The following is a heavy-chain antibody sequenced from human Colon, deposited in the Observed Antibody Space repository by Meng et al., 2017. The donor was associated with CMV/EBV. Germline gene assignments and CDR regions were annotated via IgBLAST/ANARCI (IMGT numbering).Heavy chain of an antibody. CDR2: ISLNGGTI. V-gene: IGHV3-9*01. CDR3: VRDLRSAPTRDFDQ. Sequence: SLKISCEVSGFTFDDYAMYWVRYAPGKGLEWVSSISLNGGTIYYADSVKGRFTISRDNAKNSLYLQMNSLRVEATAFYYCVRDLRSAPTRDFDQWGQGTLVTVSS. J-gene: IGHJ4*02. CDR1: GFTFDDYA.